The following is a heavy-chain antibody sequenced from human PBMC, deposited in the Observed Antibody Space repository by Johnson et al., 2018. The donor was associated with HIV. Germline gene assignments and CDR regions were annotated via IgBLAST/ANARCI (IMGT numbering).Heavy chain of an antibody. D-gene: IGHD6-19*01. CDR1: GFSFSSYA. Sequence: EVQLVESGGGVVQPGRSLRLSCAASGFSFSSYAMHWVRQAPGKGLEWVGRVKSKTDGGTTDYTAPVKGRFTISRDDSKNTLYLQMNSLKTEDTAVYYCTTDSGWVPLEAFDICGQGTMVTVSS. V-gene: IGHV3-15*01. CDR2: VKSKTDGGTT. J-gene: IGHJ3*02. CDR3: TTDSGWVPLEAFDI.